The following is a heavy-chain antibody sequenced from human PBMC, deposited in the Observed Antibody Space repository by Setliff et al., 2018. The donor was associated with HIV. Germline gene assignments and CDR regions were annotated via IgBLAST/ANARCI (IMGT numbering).Heavy chain of an antibody. V-gene: IGHV1-46*01. J-gene: IGHJ5*02. D-gene: IGHD2-21*01. CDR3: AREDGVIAAPKKILDP. CDR1: GYSFTNYY. CDR2: INPRSGDT. Sequence: ASVKVSCKASGYSFTNYYINWVRQAPGQGLEWMGVINPRSGDTLYAQNFQGRVTVTRDTSTSTVYMELSSLRSEDTAVYFCAREDGVIAAPKKILDPWGQGALVTVSS.